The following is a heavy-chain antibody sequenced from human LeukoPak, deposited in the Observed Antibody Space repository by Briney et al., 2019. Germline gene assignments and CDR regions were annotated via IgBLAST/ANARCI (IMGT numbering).Heavy chain of an antibody. Sequence: GGTLGLSCAASGFTFSSYAMHWVRQAPGKGLEYVSAISSNGGSTYYANSVKGRFTISRDSSKNTLYLQMGSLRAEDMAVYYCARDSITMVRGVKVYWGQGTLVTVSS. CDR1: GFTFSSYA. CDR3: ARDSITMVRGVKVY. V-gene: IGHV3-64*01. J-gene: IGHJ4*02. D-gene: IGHD3-10*01. CDR2: ISSNGGST.